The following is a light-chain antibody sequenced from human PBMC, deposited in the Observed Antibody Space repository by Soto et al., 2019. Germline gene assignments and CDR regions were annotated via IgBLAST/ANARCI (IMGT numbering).Light chain of an antibody. CDR3: MQSLETPYT. J-gene: IGKJ2*01. CDR2: LGS. V-gene: IGKV2-28*01. Sequence: DVVMTQSPLSLSVTPGEPASISCRSSQSLLQSNSYNYLDWYLQKPGQSPQLLIYLGSNRASGVPDRFSSSGSGTDFTLFISRVEAEDVGVYYCMQSLETPYTFGQGTKLEIK. CDR1: QSLLQSNSYNY.